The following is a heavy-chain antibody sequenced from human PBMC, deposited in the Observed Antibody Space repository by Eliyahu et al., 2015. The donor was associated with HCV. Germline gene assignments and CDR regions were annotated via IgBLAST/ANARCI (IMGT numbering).Heavy chain of an antibody. D-gene: IGHD2-15*01. V-gene: IGHV7-4-1*02. CDR2: NTNTGNP. J-gene: IGHJ4*02. CDR3: ARGLVVVVAAAFDY. Sequence: NTNTGNPTYAQGFTGRFVFSLDTSVSTAYLQISSLKAEDTAVYYCARGLVVVVAAAFDYWGQGTLVTVSS.